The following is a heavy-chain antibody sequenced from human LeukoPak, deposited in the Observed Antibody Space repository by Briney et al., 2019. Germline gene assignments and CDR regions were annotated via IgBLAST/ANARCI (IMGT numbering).Heavy chain of an antibody. J-gene: IGHJ3*01. CDR3: VRDAFFSFDF. V-gene: IGHV3-69-1*01. Sequence: ETLSLTCTVSGGSISSSSYYWGWVRQAPGKGLEWVSYIRGSDNIYYADSVKGRFTISRDNAKNSLFLQMNSLRDEDTAVYYCVRDAFFSFDFWGQGTVVTVSS. CDR2: IRGSDNI. D-gene: IGHD3-16*01. CDR1: GGSISSSSYY.